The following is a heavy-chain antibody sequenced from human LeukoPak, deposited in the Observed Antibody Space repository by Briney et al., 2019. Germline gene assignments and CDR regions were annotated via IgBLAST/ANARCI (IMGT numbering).Heavy chain of an antibody. CDR2: IYHSGST. Sequence: PSETLSLTCTVSGYSISSGYYWGWIRQPPGKGLEWIGSIYHSGSTYYNPSLKSRVTISVDTSKNQFSLKLSSVTAADTAVYYCARGVASSSWGIWGQGTLVTVSS. CDR1: GYSISSGYY. D-gene: IGHD6-13*01. V-gene: IGHV4-38-2*02. J-gene: IGHJ4*02. CDR3: ARGVASSSWGI.